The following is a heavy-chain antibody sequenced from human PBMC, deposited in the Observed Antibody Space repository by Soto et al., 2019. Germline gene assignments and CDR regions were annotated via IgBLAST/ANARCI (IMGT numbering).Heavy chain of an antibody. CDR1: GYTFTGYY. J-gene: IGHJ5*02. CDR2: INPNSGGT. V-gene: IGHV1-2*02. CDR3: ARVNGERDPYNWFDP. Sequence: ASVKVSCKASGYTFTGYYMHWVRQAPGQGLEWMGWINPNSGGTSYAQKFQGRVTMTRDTSISTAYMELSRLRSDDTAVYYCARVNGERDPYNWFDPWGQGTLVTVSS.